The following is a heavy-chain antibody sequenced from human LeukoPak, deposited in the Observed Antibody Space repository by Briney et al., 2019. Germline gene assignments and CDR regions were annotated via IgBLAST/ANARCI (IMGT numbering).Heavy chain of an antibody. D-gene: IGHD6-19*01. CDR1: GGSFSDYY. J-gene: IGHJ1*01. V-gene: IGHV4-34*01. CDR3: GYSSGYQQH. CDR2: INHSGST. Sequence: SETLSLTCAVYGGSFSDYYGSWIRQPPGKGLEWIGEINHSGSTNYKPSLKSRVTISVDTAKNQFSLKLSSVTAADTAVYYCGYSSGYQQHWGQGTLVTVSP.